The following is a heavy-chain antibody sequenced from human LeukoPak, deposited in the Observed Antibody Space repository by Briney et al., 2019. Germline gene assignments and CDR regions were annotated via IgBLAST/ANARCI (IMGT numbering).Heavy chain of an antibody. Sequence: GGSLRLSCAASGFTVSSNYMSWVRQAPGKGLEWVSVIYSGGSTYYADSVKGRFTISRDNSKNTLYLQMNSLRAEDTAVYYCAREASNWNYPAFDIWGQGTMVTVSS. D-gene: IGHD1-7*01. CDR3: AREASNWNYPAFDI. CDR2: IYSGGST. V-gene: IGHV3-53*01. CDR1: GFTVSSNY. J-gene: IGHJ3*02.